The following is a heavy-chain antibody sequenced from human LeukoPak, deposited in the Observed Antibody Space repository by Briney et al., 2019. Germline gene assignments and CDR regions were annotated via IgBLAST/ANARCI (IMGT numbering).Heavy chain of an antibody. V-gene: IGHV3-7*05. CDR1: GFTFSSYW. J-gene: IGHJ4*02. CDR2: IKQDGSDK. CDR3: AKRAVGVAYYFDY. D-gene: IGHD1-26*01. Sequence: GGSLRLSCAASGFTFSSYWMTWVRQAPGKGLAWVADIKQDGSDKYYVDSVKGRFTISRDNSKNSLYLQMNSLSAEDTAVYYCAKRAVGVAYYFDYWGQGTLVTVSS.